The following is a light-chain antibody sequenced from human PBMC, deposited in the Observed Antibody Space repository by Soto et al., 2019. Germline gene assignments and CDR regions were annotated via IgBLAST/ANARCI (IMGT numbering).Light chain of an antibody. CDR1: QNVNSNF. Sequence: VVLTQSPGTLSLSPGERATLSCRASQNVNSNFFAWYQQKAGQAPRLLIYGASSRATGIPDRFSGSGSGTDFTLTISRLEPEDFAVYYCQQYGSSRWTFGQGTKAAIK. CDR3: QQYGSSRWT. CDR2: GAS. V-gene: IGKV3-20*01. J-gene: IGKJ1*01.